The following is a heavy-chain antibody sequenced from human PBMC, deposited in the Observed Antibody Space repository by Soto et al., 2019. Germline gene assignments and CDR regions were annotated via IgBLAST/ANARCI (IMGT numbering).Heavy chain of an antibody. D-gene: IGHD6-19*01. CDR3: ARDGRAVATYYGMDV. CDR2: ISYDGSSK. V-gene: IGHV3-30-3*01. Sequence: QVQLVESGGGVVQPGRSLRLSCAASGFTFSSYAMHWVRQAPGQGLEWLAVISYDGSSKYYAESVKGRFTISRDNSTNTLYLQMNSLRAEDTAAYYCARDGRAVATYYGMDVWGQGTTVTVS. J-gene: IGHJ6*02. CDR1: GFTFSSYA.